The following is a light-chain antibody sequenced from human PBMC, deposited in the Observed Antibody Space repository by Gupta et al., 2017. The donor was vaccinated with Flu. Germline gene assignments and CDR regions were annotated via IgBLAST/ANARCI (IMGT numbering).Light chain of an antibody. CDR3: GTWDSSLSAEV. Sequence: QSVLTQPPSVSAAPGQKVTISCSGSSSNIGNNYVSWYQQLPRTAPKLLIYDNNKRPSGIPDRFSGSKSGTSATLGIXGXQTGDEXDYYCGTWDSSLSAEVFGGGTKLTVL. CDR2: DNN. V-gene: IGLV1-51*01. J-gene: IGLJ2*01. CDR1: SSNIGNNY.